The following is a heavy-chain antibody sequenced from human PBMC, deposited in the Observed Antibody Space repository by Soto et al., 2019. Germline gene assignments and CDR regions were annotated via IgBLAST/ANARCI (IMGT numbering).Heavy chain of an antibody. CDR1: GYTFTSYY. J-gene: IGHJ6*02. CDR2: INPSGGST. V-gene: IGHV1-46*01. D-gene: IGHD3-10*01. Sequence: GASVKVSCKASGYTFTSYYMHWVRQAPGQGLEWMGIINPSGGSTSYAQKFQGRVTMTRDTSTSTVYMELSSLRSEDTAVYYCAIWFGETSYYYYGMDVWGQGTTVTVSS. CDR3: AIWFGETSYYYYGMDV.